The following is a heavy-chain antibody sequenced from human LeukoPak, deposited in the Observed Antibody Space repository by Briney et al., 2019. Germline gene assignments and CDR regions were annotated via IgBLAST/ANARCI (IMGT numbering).Heavy chain of an antibody. V-gene: IGHV1-24*01. CDR1: GDSLTELS. J-gene: IGHJ6*02. CDR2: FDPEDGET. Sequence: GASVKVSCKVSGDSLTELSMHWVRQAPGKGLEWMGGFDPEDGETIYAQKFQGRVTMTEGTSTDTAYMELSSLRSEDTAVYYCATVPVVPAAKRDYYYYYGMDVWGQGTTVTVSS. CDR3: ATVPVVPAAKRDYYYYYGMDV. D-gene: IGHD2-2*01.